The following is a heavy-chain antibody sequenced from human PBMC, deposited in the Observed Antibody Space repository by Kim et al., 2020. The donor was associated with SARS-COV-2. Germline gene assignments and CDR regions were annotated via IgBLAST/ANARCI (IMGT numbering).Heavy chain of an antibody. CDR1: GFTFSGYS. V-gene: IGHV3-48*04. Sequence: GGSLRLSCAASGFTFSGYSMNWVRQAPGKGLEWVSYISSGSRSIYYGESVKGRFTISKDNAKNSLYLQMNSLRAEDTAVYYCARASGHSSSLRDYGMDVWGQGATVTVSS. J-gene: IGHJ6*02. CDR3: ARASGHSSSLRDYGMDV. CDR2: ISSGSRSI. D-gene: IGHD6-13*01.